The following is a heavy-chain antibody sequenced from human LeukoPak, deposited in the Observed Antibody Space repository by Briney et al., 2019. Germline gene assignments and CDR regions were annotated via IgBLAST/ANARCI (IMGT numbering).Heavy chain of an antibody. V-gene: IGHV1-46*01. CDR3: ARTPYDSSGYYQSYYFDY. CDR1: GYTFTGYF. D-gene: IGHD3-22*01. J-gene: IGHJ4*02. Sequence: GASVKVSCKASGYTFTGYFMHWVRQAPGQGLEWMGIINPSGGSTSYAQKFQGRVTMTRDMSTSTVYMELRSLRSDDTAVYYCARTPYDSSGYYQSYYFDYWGQGTLVTVSS. CDR2: INPSGGST.